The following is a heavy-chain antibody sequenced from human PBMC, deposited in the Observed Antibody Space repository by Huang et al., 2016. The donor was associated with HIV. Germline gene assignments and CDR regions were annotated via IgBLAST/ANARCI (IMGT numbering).Heavy chain of an antibody. Sequence: QVQLVQSGAEVKKPGSSVKVSCKASGGTFSSYVISWVRQAPGQGLEWMGGITPIVEKTNYAQKFQGRVTIIADESTRTAYMEMSSLRPEDTATYYCATGPRGSGSFNWGQGTLVSVSS. CDR3: ATGPRGSGSFN. CDR2: ITPIVEKT. J-gene: IGHJ4*02. D-gene: IGHD1-26*01. CDR1: GGTFSSYV. V-gene: IGHV1-69*01.